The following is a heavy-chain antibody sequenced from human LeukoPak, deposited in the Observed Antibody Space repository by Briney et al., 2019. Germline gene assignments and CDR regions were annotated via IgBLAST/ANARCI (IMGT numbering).Heavy chain of an antibody. V-gene: IGHV3-23*01. CDR3: AKDHRGAIFGVVIPYYFDY. D-gene: IGHD3-3*01. Sequence: PGGSLRLSCAASGFTFSNHGMNWVRQAPGKGLEWVSGISPSGDITYYADSVKGRFTISRDNSKNTLYLEVISLTAEDTAVYYCAKDHRGAIFGVVIPYYFDYWGQGTLVTVSS. CDR2: ISPSGDIT. J-gene: IGHJ4*02. CDR1: GFTFSNHG.